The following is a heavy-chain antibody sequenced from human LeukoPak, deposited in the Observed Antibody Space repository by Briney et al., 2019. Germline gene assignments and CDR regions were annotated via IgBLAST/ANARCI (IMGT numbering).Heavy chain of an antibody. J-gene: IGHJ3*02. CDR2: ISYDGSNK. CDR3: YSSSGWSYAFDI. D-gene: IGHD6-19*01. V-gene: IGHV3-30-3*01. Sequence: GGSLRLSCAASGFIFSNYAMHWVRQAPGKGREGVAIISYDGSNKYYADSVKGRFTISRDNSKNTLYLQMNSLRAEDTAVYYGYSSSGWSYAFDIWGQGTMVTVSS. CDR1: GFIFSNYA.